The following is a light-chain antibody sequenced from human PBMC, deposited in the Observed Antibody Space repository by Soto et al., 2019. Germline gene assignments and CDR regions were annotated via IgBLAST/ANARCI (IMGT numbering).Light chain of an antibody. V-gene: IGKV3-20*01. CDR3: QQTYNLPPT. Sequence: EIVLTQSPGTLSLSPGERATLSCRASQSISSGYLAWYQQKPGQAPRLLIYGASSRATGIPDRFSGSGSETEFTLTISSLQPEDFGSYSCQQTYNLPPTFGGGTRVQIK. CDR1: QSISSGY. CDR2: GAS. J-gene: IGKJ4*01.